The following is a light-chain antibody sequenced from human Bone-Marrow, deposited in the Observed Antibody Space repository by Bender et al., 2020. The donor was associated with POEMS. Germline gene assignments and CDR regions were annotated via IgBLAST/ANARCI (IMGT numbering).Light chain of an antibody. Sequence: QSALTQPPSASGSPGQSVTISCTGTSSDVGGYDSVSWYQQHPGKAPKLMIYEVRERPSGVPDRFSGSKSGNTASLTISGLQAEDEADYYCCSYAGSSTYVVFGGGTKLTVL. CDR2: EVR. J-gene: IGLJ2*01. CDR3: CSYAGSSTYVV. V-gene: IGLV2-8*01. CDR1: SSDVGGYDS.